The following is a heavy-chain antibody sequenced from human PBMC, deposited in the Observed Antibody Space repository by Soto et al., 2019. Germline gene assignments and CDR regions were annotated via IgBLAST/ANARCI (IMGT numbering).Heavy chain of an antibody. J-gene: IGHJ4*02. CDR2: ISNNGDTA. CDR3: AKSRVFIGAIVTLLDS. D-gene: IGHD3-10*01. V-gene: IGHV3-23*01. Sequence: DVQLLESGGGLVQPGGSLTLSCATSGFTFSSYAMVWVRQAAEKGLEWVASISNNGDTAYYADSVKGRFTISTGNSENTLYLQMNGLRADDPAVYFCAKSRVFIGAIVTLLDSWGQGTQVTVSS. CDR1: GFTFSSYA.